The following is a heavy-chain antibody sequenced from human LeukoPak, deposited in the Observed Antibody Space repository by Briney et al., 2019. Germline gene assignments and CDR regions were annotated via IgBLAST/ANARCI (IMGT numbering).Heavy chain of an antibody. CDR1: GFTFSSYA. D-gene: IGHD3-10*01. CDR3: ATDGALFLRSYFDY. J-gene: IGHJ4*02. V-gene: IGHV3-23*01. Sequence: GGSLRLSCAASGFTFSSYAMSWVRQAPGKGLEWVSAISGSGGSTYYADSVKGRFTISRDNSKNTLYLQMNSRRAEGPPLYYCATDGALFLRSYFDYWGQGTLATVSS. CDR2: ISGSGGST.